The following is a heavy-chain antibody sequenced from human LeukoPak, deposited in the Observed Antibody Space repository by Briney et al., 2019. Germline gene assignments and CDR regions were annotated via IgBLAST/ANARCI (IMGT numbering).Heavy chain of an antibody. V-gene: IGHV3-30-3*01. Sequence: GGSLRLSCAASGFTFSSYFVHWVRQAPGKGLDWVTTISYDGSIQYYSDSVKGRFTISRDNSKNTLYLQMNSLKPEDTAMYYCARERGEGRTRNFDYWGQGALVTVSS. CDR3: ARERGEGRTRNFDY. D-gene: IGHD3-16*01. J-gene: IGHJ4*02. CDR1: GFTFSSYF. CDR2: ISYDGSIQ.